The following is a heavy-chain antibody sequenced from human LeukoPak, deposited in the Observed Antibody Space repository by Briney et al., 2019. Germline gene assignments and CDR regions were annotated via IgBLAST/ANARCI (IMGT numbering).Heavy chain of an antibody. CDR1: GGSISSSSYY. J-gene: IGHJ4*02. CDR3: ARARGTIVLMVYAIMYYFDY. CDR2: IYYSGST. D-gene: IGHD2-8*01. V-gene: IGHV4-39*07. Sequence: KTSETLSLTCTVSGGSISSSSYYWGWIRQPPGKGLEWIGSIYYSGSTYYNPSLKSRVTISVDTSKNQFSLKLSSVTAADTAVYYCARARGTIVLMVYAIMYYFDYWGQGTLVTVSS.